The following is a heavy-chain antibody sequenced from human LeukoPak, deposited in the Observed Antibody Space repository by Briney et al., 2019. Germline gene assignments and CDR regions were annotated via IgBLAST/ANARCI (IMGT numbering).Heavy chain of an antibody. V-gene: IGHV3-23*01. J-gene: IGHJ4*02. CDR3: AKETASNFGGAVDY. Sequence: GGSLRLACAASGFTFSSYAMSWVRQAPGKGLEWVSGISSSGGSTYYADSVKGRFTISRDNSKNRLYLQINSLRVEDTAVYYCAKETASNFGGAVDYWGQGTRVTVSS. CDR1: GFTFSSYA. D-gene: IGHD3-10*01. CDR2: ISSSGGST.